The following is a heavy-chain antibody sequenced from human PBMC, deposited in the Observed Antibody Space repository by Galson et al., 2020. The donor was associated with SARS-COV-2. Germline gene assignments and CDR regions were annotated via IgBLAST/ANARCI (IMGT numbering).Heavy chain of an antibody. CDR2: ISSSSYT. CDR1: GFTFSDYY. J-gene: IGHJ6*03. V-gene: IGHV3-11*05. CDR3: ARGRYDFWSGASYYYYMDV. D-gene: IGHD3-3*01. Sequence: GGSLRLSCAASGFTFSDYYMSWIRQAPGKGLEWVSYISSSSYTNYADSVNGRFTISRDNAKNSLYLQMNSLRAEDTAVYYCARGRYDFWSGASYYYYMDVWGKGTTVTVSS.